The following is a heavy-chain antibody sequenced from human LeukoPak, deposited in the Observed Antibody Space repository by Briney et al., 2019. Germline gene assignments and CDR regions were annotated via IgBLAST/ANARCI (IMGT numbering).Heavy chain of an antibody. Sequence: PGGSLRLSCAASGFTFSSYGMHWVRQAPGKGLEWVAFIRYDGSNKYYADSVKGRFTISRDNSKNTLYLQMNSLRAEDTAVYYCAKDGGGPAKTYYYYYMDVWGKGTTVTVSS. CDR3: AKDGGGPAKTYYYYYMDV. V-gene: IGHV3-30*02. CDR1: GFTFSSYG. CDR2: IRYDGSNK. J-gene: IGHJ6*03. D-gene: IGHD2-2*01.